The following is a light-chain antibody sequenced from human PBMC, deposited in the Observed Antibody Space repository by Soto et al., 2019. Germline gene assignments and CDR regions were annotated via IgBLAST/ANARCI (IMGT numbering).Light chain of an antibody. V-gene: IGLV2-14*02. CDR2: EGS. Sequence: QSVLTQPASVSGSAGQSITISCPGTSSDVGSYNLVSWYQQHPGKAPKLMIYEGSKRPSGVSNRFSGSKSGNTASLTISGLQAEDEADYYCSSYASSTTPYVFGTGTKVTVL. CDR3: SSYASSTTPYV. CDR1: SSDVGSYNL. J-gene: IGLJ1*01.